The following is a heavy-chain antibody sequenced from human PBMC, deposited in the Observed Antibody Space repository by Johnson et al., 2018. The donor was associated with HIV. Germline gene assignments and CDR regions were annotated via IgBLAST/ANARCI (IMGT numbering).Heavy chain of an antibody. V-gene: IGHV3-15*01. Sequence: VQLMESGGGLVKSGGSLRLSCVASGFTFSNAWMSWVRQAPGKGLEWVGRIKSKTDGGTRDYADSVKGRFTISRDNAENSLYLQMNSLRAEDTAFYYCVRDTDIAGFSGAFDMWGQGTLVTVS. D-gene: IGHD6-13*01. CDR1: GFTFSNAW. CDR2: IKSKTDGGTR. J-gene: IGHJ3*02. CDR3: VRDTDIAGFSGAFDM.